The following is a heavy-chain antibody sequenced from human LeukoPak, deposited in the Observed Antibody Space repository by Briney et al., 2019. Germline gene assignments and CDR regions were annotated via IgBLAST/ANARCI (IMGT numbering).Heavy chain of an antibody. CDR3: ARAYSSSSAGLRYYGMDV. D-gene: IGHD6-6*01. J-gene: IGHJ6*02. CDR2: INHSGST. CDR1: GGSFSGYY. Sequence: SETLSLTCAVYGGSFSGYYWSWIRQPPGKGLEWIGEINHSGSTNYNPSLKSRVTISVDTSKNQFSLKLGSVTAADTAVYYCARAYSSSSAGLRYYGMDVWGQGTTVTVSS. V-gene: IGHV4-34*01.